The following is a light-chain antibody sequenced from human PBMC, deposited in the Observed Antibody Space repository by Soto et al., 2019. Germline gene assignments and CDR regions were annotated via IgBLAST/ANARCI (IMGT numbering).Light chain of an antibody. CDR3: QQRSQWPPMT. CDR1: QSISTY. Sequence: ILLTQSPVTLSLSPGQRATLSCRTSQSISTYLAWYQVKPGQAPRLLIYDASSRATGVPARFSGSGSGTDFSLTISSLEPEDVAVYYCQQRSQWPPMTFGQGTRLENK. J-gene: IGKJ5*01. V-gene: IGKV3-11*01. CDR2: DAS.